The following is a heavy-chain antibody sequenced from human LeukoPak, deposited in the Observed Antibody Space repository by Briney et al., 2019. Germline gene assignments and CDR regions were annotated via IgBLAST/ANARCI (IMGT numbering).Heavy chain of an antibody. CDR2: IYTSGST. CDR1: GGSISSRSYY. Sequence: SETLSLTCTVSGGSISSRSYYWRWIRQPAGKGLEWIGRIYTSGSTNYNPSRKSRLTISVDPSQNQFSLKLSSVTAADTAVYYCAVVASGYHHFFDYWGQGTLVTVSS. D-gene: IGHD3-22*01. J-gene: IGHJ4*02. CDR3: AVVASGYHHFFDY. V-gene: IGHV4-61*02.